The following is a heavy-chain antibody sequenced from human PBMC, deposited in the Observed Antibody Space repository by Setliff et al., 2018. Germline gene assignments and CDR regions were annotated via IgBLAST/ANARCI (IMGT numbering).Heavy chain of an antibody. Sequence: SVKVSCKASGGTFSSYGISWVRQAPGQGLEWMGGTIPIFGTTDYAQKFRDRVTIITDESTSTAFMQLSSLRSEDTAVYYCVREGVDSRSSTDYRYYMDVWGKGTTVTVSS. CDR1: GGTFSSYG. CDR3: VREGVDSRSSTDYRYYMDV. CDR2: TIPIFGTT. V-gene: IGHV1-69*05. J-gene: IGHJ6*03. D-gene: IGHD3-22*01.